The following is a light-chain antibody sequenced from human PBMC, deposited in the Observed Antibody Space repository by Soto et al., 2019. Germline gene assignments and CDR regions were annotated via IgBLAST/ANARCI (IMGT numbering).Light chain of an antibody. CDR3: LQYNNWPPWT. CDR1: QSISSS. Sequence: EIVMTQSPATLSVSPGERATLSCRASQSISSSLAWYQQKPGQPPRLLIFGALTRATGVPARFSGSGSGTEFTLTISSLQSEDFAVYYCLQYNNWPPWTFGQGTKVDIK. J-gene: IGKJ1*01. V-gene: IGKV3-15*01. CDR2: GAL.